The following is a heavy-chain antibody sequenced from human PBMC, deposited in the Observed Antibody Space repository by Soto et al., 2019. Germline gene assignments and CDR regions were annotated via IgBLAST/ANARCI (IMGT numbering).Heavy chain of an antibody. CDR2: ISYDGSNK. CDR3: AKGPEGYSNYVKTITPDY. J-gene: IGHJ4*02. D-gene: IGHD4-4*01. CDR1: GFTFSSYG. V-gene: IGHV3-30*18. Sequence: LRLSCAASGFTFSSYGMHWVRQAPGKGLEWVAVISYDGSNKYYADSVKGRFTISRDNSKNTLYLQMNSLRAEDTAVYYCAKGPEGYSNYVKTITPDYWGQGTLVTVSS.